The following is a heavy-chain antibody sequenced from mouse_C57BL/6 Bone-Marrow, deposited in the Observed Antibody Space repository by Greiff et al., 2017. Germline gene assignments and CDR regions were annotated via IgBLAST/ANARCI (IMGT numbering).Heavy chain of an antibody. Sequence: EVQLQQSGPELVKPGASVKMSCKASGYTFTDYNMHWVKQSHGKSLEWIGYINPNNGGTSYNQKFKGKATLTVNKSSSTAYMELRSLTSEDSAVYYCASQAPYCGSSGGYLDYWGQGTTLTVSS. CDR3: ASQAPYCGSSGGYLDY. CDR1: GYTFTDYN. CDR2: INPNNGGT. V-gene: IGHV1-22*01. J-gene: IGHJ2*01. D-gene: IGHD1-1*01.